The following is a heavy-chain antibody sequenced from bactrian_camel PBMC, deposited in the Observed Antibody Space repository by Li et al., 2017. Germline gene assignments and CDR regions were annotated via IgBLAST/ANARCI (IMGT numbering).Heavy chain of an antibody. CDR2: INNSGGTT. V-gene: IGHV3S25*01. D-gene: IGHD5*01. Sequence: QLVESGGGSVLPGGSLRLSCVGSGFTFSSSWMYWVRQAPGKGLEWVSTINNSGGTTYSADSVKGRFTVSRDNAKNTVYLQMNSLKPDDTAVYCCVRVEGDILFGYGVNDWGKGTQVTVS. CDR1: GFTFSSSW. J-gene: IGHJ7*01.